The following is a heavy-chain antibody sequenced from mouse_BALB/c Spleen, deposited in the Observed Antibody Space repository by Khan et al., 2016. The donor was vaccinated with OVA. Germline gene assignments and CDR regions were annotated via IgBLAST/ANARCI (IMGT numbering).Heavy chain of an antibody. CDR1: GYSITSDYA. CDR3: TRGRAY. V-gene: IGHV3-2*02. J-gene: IGHJ3*01. CDR2: ISYSGNT. D-gene: IGHD3-3*01. Sequence: VQLKESGPGLVKPSQSLSLTCTVTGYSITSDYAWNWIRQFPGNKLEWMGYISYSGNTSYTPSLKSRISINRDTSKNQFFLQLNAVTTEDTATYYCTRGRAYWGQGTLVTVAA.